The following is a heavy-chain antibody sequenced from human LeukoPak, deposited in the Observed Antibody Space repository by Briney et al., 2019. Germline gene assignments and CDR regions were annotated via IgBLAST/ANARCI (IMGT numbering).Heavy chain of an antibody. Sequence: GGSLRLSCAASGFRVSGYDLNWIRQAPGKGLEWIAYISISSSNIHYADSVRGRFTISRDNANNSLYLQLSSLRVEDTAVYYCAREYYGVIFSHYLDVWGKGTTVSVSS. CDR2: ISISSSNI. V-gene: IGHV3-11*06. J-gene: IGHJ6*04. CDR3: AREYYGVIFSHYLDV. CDR1: GFRVSGYD. D-gene: IGHD3/OR15-3a*01.